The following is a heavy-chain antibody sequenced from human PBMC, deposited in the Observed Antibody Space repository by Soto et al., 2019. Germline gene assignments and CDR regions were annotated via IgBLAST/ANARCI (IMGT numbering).Heavy chain of an antibody. V-gene: IGHV1-69*13. J-gene: IGHJ6*02. Sequence: ASVKVSFKASGGTFSSYAISWVRQAPGQGLEWMGGIIPIFGTANYAQKFQGRVTITADESTSTAYMELSSLRSEDTAVYYCARLEFTVTTGYYYYYGMDVWGQGTTVTVSS. CDR2: IIPIFGTA. D-gene: IGHD4-17*01. CDR1: GGTFSSYA. CDR3: ARLEFTVTTGYYYYYGMDV.